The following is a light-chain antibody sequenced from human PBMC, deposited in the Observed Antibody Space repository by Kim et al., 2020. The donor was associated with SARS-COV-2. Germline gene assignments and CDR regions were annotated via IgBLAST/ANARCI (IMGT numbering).Light chain of an antibody. CDR2: DAS. Sequence: ASVGDRVTITCRDSQSISSWLAWYQQKPGKAPQLLIYDASSLESGVPSRFSGSGSGTEFTLTISSLQPDDFATYYCQQYNSYPWTFGQGTKVDIK. V-gene: IGKV1-5*01. CDR3: QQYNSYPWT. CDR1: QSISSW. J-gene: IGKJ1*01.